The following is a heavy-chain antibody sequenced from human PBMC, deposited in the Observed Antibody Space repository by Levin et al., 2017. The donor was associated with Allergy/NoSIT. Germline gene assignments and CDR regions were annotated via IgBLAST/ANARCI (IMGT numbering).Heavy chain of an antibody. D-gene: IGHD5-18*01. J-gene: IGHJ4*02. CDR3: ARRSREDTAMVQDY. V-gene: IGHV4-39*01. Sequence: SETLSLTCTVSGGSISSSSYYWGWIRQPPGKGLEWIGSIYYSGSTYYNPSLKSRVTISVDTSKNQFSLKLSSVTAADTAVYYCARRSREDTAMVQDYWGQGTLVTVSS. CDR1: GGSISSSSYY. CDR2: IYYSGST.